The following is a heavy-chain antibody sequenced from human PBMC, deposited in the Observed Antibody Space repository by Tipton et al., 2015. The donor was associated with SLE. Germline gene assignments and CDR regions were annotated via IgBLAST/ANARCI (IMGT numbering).Heavy chain of an antibody. J-gene: IGHJ3*02. CDR1: GGSVSSGSYY. CDR2: IYYSGST. D-gene: IGHD6-19*01. CDR3: ARVPSGLDAFDI. Sequence: GLVKPSETLSLTCTVSGGSVSSGSYYWSWIRQPPGKGLEWIGYIYYSGSTNYNPSLKSRVTISVDTSKNQFSLKLSSVTAADTAVYYCARVPSGLDAFDIWGQGTMVTVSS. V-gene: IGHV4-61*01.